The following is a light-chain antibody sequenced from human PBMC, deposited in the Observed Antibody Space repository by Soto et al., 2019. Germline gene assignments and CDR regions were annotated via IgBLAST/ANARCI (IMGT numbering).Light chain of an antibody. CDR3: SSYTSSSTDV. V-gene: IGLV2-14*03. Sequence: QSALTQPASVSGSPGQSITISCTGTSSDVGAYNYVSWYQHHPGKAPKLLIYDVTNRPSGVSNRFSGSKSGNTASLTISGLQPEDETDYYCSSYTSSSTDVFGLGTQLTVL. J-gene: IGLJ1*01. CDR2: DVT. CDR1: SSDVGAYNY.